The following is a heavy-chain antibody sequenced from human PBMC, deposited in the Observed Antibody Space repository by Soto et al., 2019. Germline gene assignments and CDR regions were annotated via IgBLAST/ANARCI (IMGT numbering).Heavy chain of an antibody. V-gene: IGHV1-69*13. CDR3: ARGDSSSYHYGMDV. J-gene: IGHJ6*02. CDR2: IIPIFGTA. Sequence: GASVKVSCKASGGTFGSYAISWVRQAPGQGLEWMGGIIPIFGTANYAQKFQGRVTITADESTSTAYMELSSLRSEDTAVYYCARGDSSSYHYGMDVWGQGTTVTVSS. D-gene: IGHD6-13*01. CDR1: GGTFGSYA.